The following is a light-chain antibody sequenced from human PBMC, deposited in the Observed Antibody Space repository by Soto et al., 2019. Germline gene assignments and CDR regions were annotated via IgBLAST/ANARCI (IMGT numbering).Light chain of an antibody. J-gene: IGKJ1*01. CDR1: QSVSSY. Sequence: IVMTQSPATLSVSPGERATLSCRASQSVSSYLAWYQQKPGQAPRLLIYGASTRATGIPARFSGSGSGTEFTLTISSLQSEDFATYYCQHYNSYSEAFGQGTKVDIK. CDR2: GAS. CDR3: QHYNSYSEA. V-gene: IGKV3-15*01.